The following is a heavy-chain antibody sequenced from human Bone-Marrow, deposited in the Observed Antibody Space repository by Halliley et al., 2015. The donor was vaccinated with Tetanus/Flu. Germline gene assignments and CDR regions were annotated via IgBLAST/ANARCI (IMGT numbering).Heavy chain of an antibody. V-gene: IGHV4-59*01. D-gene: IGHD4-17*01. Sequence: EWFGNVYSRGTPNHTPSPKNRATISIGTSKNQFSLRLSSVTAADTAVYYCASSLARDYAIDYWGQGTLVTVSS. CDR3: ASSLARDYAIDY. J-gene: IGHJ4*02. CDR2: VYSRGTP.